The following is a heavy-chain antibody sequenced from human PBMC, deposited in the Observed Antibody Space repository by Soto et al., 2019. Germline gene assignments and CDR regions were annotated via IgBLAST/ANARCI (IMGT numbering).Heavy chain of an antibody. Sequence: GGSLRLSCAASGFTFSSYSMNWVRQAPGKGLEWVSSISSSSYIYYADSVKGRFTISRDNAKNSLYLQMNSLRAEDTAVYYCARPPGYSSGWYPERWGQGTMVTVSS. CDR1: GFTFSSYS. V-gene: IGHV3-21*01. D-gene: IGHD6-19*01. J-gene: IGHJ3*01. CDR2: ISSSSYI. CDR3: ARPPGYSSGWYPER.